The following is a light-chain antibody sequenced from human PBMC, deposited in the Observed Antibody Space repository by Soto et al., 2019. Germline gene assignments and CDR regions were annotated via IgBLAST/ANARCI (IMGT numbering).Light chain of an antibody. J-gene: IGLJ3*02. V-gene: IGLV2-8*01. CDR3: SSSAGSNFWV. Sequence: QSVLTQLPSASGSPGQSVTISCTGTSSDVGGYNYVSWYQQHPGKAPKLMIYDVNQPPSGVPDRFSGSKSGNTASLTVSGLQAEDEADYYCSSSAGSNFWVFGGGTKVTVL. CDR2: DVN. CDR1: SSDVGGYNY.